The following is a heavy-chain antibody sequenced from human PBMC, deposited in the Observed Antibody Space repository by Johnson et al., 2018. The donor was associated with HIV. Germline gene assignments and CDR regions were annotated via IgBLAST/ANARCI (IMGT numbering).Heavy chain of an antibody. CDR1: GFTFSSYA. CDR3: ARDYREANAFDI. D-gene: IGHD1-26*01. Sequence: QVQLVESGGGVVQPGRSLRLSCAASGFTFSSYAMHWVRQAPGKGLEWVAFIRYDGSNKYYADSVKGRFTISRDNSKNTLYLQMNSLRAEDTAVYYCARDYREANAFDIWGQGTMVTVSS. V-gene: IGHV3-30*02. J-gene: IGHJ3*02. CDR2: IRYDGSNK.